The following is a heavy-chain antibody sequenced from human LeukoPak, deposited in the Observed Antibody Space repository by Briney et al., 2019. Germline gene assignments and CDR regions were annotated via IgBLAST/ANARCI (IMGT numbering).Heavy chain of an antibody. J-gene: IGHJ4*02. CDR3: ATMLASGSVNYLFDY. CDR2: IYYSGST. Sequence: SETLSLTCTVSGGSISSYYWSWIRQPPGKGLEWIGYIYYSGSTNYNPPLKTRVTISIDTSKKQFSLKLSSVTAADTAVYYCATMLASGSVNYLFDYWGQGTLVTVSS. D-gene: IGHD3-10*01. V-gene: IGHV4-59*01. CDR1: GGSISSYY.